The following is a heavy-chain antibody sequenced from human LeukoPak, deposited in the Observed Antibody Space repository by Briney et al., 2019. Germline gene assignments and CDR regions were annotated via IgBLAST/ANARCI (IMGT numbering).Heavy chain of an antibody. CDR3: AREASGSYFHN. D-gene: IGHD1-26*01. CDR1: GFIVGNSY. Sequence: GGSLRLSCAASGFIVGNSYMSWVRQAPGKGLEWISLIRTDDSTYYADSVKGRFTISRDTSRNTLYLQMNILRADDTAVYYCAREASGSYFHNWGQGTLVTVSS. J-gene: IGHJ1*01. V-gene: IGHV3-53*01. CDR2: IRTDDST.